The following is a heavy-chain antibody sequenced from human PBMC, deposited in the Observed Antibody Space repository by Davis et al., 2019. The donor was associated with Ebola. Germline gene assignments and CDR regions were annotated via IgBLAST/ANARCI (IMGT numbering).Heavy chain of an antibody. J-gene: IGHJ4*02. CDR3: ARDSVSTIDY. CDR2: INPNSDGT. V-gene: IGHV1-2*02. CDR1: GYSFTDYH. D-gene: IGHD5/OR15-5a*01. Sequence: AASVKVSCKASGYSFTDYHILWVRQAPGQGLEWMGWINPNSDGTNYAQRFQGRVTMTRDTSINTAYMELSTLRSDDTAVYFCARDSVSTIDYWGQGTLVTVSS.